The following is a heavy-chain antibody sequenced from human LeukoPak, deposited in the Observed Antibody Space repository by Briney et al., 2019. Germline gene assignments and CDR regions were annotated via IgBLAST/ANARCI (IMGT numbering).Heavy chain of an antibody. Sequence: GGSLRLSCAASGFTFSSYAMNWVRQAPGKGLEWVAVISYDGSNKYYADSVKGRFTISRDNSKNTPYLQMNSLRAEDTAVYYCARAGDSSSWFAYDAFDIWGQGTMVTVSS. CDR1: GFTFSSYA. D-gene: IGHD6-13*01. CDR2: ISYDGSNK. V-gene: IGHV3-30*04. J-gene: IGHJ3*02. CDR3: ARAGDSSSWFAYDAFDI.